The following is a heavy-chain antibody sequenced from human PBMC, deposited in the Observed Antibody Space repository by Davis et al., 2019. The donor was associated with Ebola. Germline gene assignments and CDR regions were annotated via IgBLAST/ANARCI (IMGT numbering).Heavy chain of an antibody. CDR1: GGSISSSSYY. Sequence: ETLSLTCTVSGGSISSSSYYWGWIRQSTGKGLEWVSLIGHIGSPTYYADSVKGRFTISRENSKNTLYLQMISLRADDTAVYYCAAGTTSDWYGYWGQGTLVTVSS. V-gene: IGHV3-23*01. CDR2: IGHIGSPT. D-gene: IGHD6-19*01. J-gene: IGHJ4*02. CDR3: AAGTTSDWYGY.